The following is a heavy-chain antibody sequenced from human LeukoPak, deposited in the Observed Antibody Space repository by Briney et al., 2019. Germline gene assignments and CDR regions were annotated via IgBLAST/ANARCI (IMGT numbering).Heavy chain of an antibody. J-gene: IGHJ4*02. CDR1: GLTFSSYA. Sequence: GGSLRLSCAASGLTFSSYAMSWVRQAPGKGLEWVSTISGSGGSIHYADSVKGRFTISRDNSKNTLYLQMNSLRAEDTAMYYCAKDGIVVSYFDYWGQGTLVTVSS. V-gene: IGHV3-23*01. CDR2: ISGSGGSI. CDR3: AKDGIVVSYFDY. D-gene: IGHD3-22*01.